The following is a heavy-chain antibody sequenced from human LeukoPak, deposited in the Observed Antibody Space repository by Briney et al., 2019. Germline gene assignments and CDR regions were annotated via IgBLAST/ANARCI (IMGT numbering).Heavy chain of an antibody. Sequence: NASETLSLTCTVSGGSISSGGYYWSWIRQHPGKGLEWIGYIYYSGSTYYNPSLKSRVTISVDTSKNQFSLKLSSVTAADTAVYYCARDPSGGSGRGRGPNWFDPWGQGTLVTVSS. CDR1: GGSISSGGYY. D-gene: IGHD3-10*01. CDR3: ARDPSGGSGRGRGPNWFDP. CDR2: IYYSGST. J-gene: IGHJ5*02. V-gene: IGHV4-31*03.